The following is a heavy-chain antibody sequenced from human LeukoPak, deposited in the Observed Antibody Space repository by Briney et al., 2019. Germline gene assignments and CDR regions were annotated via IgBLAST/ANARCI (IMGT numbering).Heavy chain of an antibody. V-gene: IGHV1-46*01. CDR3: ARDEARNSAGSGSYRWFDP. J-gene: IGHJ5*02. D-gene: IGHD3-10*01. CDR2: XXPSXGST. Sequence: VXCXASGYTFTSYYMHWVRQAPGQGLEWMGIXXPSXGSTSSTHKFQGRVTMTSATSTSTVYMELSSLRSEDTAVYYCARDEARNSAGSGSYRWFDPWGQGTLVTVSS. CDR1: GYTFTSYY.